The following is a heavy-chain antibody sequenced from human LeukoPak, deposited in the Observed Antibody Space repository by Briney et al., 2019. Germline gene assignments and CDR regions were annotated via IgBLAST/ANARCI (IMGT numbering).Heavy chain of an antibody. V-gene: IGHV5-51*01. CDR3: ASRDDSSSWYSDYYYGMDV. Sequence: GESLKISCKGSGHSFTSYWIGWVRQMPGKGLEWMGIIYPGDSDTIYSPSFQGQVTISADKSISTAYLQWSSLKASDTAMYFCASRDDSSSWYSDYYYGMDVWGQGTTVTVSS. CDR1: GHSFTSYW. J-gene: IGHJ6*02. D-gene: IGHD6-13*01. CDR2: IYPGDSDT.